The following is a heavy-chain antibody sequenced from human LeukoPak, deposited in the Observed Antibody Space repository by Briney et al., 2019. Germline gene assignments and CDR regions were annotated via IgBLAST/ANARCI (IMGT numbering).Heavy chain of an antibody. CDR1: GGSISSSSYY. D-gene: IGHD3-10*01. V-gene: IGHV4-39*07. CDR3: ARGIWFGEFQPLDY. CDR2: IYYSGST. J-gene: IGHJ4*02. Sequence: PSETLSLTCTVSGGSISSSSYYWGWIRQPPGKGLEWFGSIYYSGSTYYNPSLKSRVTISVDTSKNQFSLKLSSVTAADTAVYYCARGIWFGEFQPLDYWGQGTLVTVSS.